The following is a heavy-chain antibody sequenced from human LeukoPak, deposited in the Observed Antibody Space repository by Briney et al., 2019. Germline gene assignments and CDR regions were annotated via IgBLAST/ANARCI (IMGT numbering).Heavy chain of an antibody. CDR3: AKDDRWLQFCC. Sequence: GGSLRLSCAASGFAFSSYWMIWVRQAPGKGLEWVSGIIPSGHTTYYADSVRGRFTISRDNSRNTVYLQMNSLRAGDTAVYYCAKDDRWLQFCCWGQGTLVTVSA. CDR2: IIPSGHTT. CDR1: GFAFSSYW. J-gene: IGHJ4*02. V-gene: IGHV3-23*01. D-gene: IGHD5-24*01.